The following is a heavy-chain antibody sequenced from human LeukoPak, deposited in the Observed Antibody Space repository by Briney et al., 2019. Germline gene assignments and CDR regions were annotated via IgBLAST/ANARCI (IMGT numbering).Heavy chain of an antibody. D-gene: IGHD7-27*01. J-gene: IGHJ4*02. Sequence: GGSLRLSCATSGFSFSTYWMSWVRQAPGKGLEWVANIKRDGSEKYYVDSVKGRFTISRDNAKNTLYLQMNNQRPEDTAVYYCARSTSGCFDYWGQGALVTVSS. CDR2: IKRDGSEK. CDR3: ARSTSGCFDY. CDR1: GFSFSTYW. V-gene: IGHV3-7*01.